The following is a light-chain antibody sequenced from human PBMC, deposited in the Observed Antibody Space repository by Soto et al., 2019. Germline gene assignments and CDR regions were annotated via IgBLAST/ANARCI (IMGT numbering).Light chain of an antibody. CDR2: GAS. CDR3: HHYVSSPWT. Sequence: EIVLTQSPGTLSLSPGERATLSCRASQSVSSSYLAWYQPKPGQAPRLLIYGASSRASGIPDRFSGSGSGTDFTLTISRLAPEDFAVYCSHHYVSSPWTFGQGTKVEIK. J-gene: IGKJ1*01. V-gene: IGKV3-20*01. CDR1: QSVSSSY.